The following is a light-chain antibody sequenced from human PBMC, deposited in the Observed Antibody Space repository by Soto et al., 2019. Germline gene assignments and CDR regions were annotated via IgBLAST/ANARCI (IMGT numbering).Light chain of an antibody. CDR3: AAWDASLNAFV. CDR2: YDD. Sequence: QSVLTQPPSVSEAPRQRVTISCSGSRSNIGSNAVNWYQQLPGQAPKLLLYYDDLLPSGVSDRFSGSKSGTSASLAISGLXSEDEADYYCAAWDASLNAFVFGTGTKVTVL. V-gene: IGLV1-36*01. CDR1: RSNIGSNA. J-gene: IGLJ1*01.